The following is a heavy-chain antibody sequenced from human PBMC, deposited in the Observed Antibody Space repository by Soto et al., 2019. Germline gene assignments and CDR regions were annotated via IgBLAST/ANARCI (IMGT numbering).Heavy chain of an antibody. CDR2: INNAGST. Sequence: GGSLRLSCAASGFDASVNFMTWVRQAPGRGLEWVSVINNAGSTFYADSVKGRFTISGDNSKSTLYLQMNSLRVEDTAMYYCVRENYYYGMDVWGQGTAVTVSS. V-gene: IGHV3-66*01. CDR3: VRENYYYGMDV. J-gene: IGHJ6*02. CDR1: GFDASVNF.